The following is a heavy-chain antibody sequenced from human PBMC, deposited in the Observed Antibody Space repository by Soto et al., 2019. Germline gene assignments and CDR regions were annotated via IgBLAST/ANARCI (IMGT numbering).Heavy chain of an antibody. V-gene: IGHV3-9*01. CDR3: AKADSGWYPDYYYYGMDV. CDR1: GFTFDDYA. J-gene: IGHJ6*02. CDR2: ISWKSGSI. D-gene: IGHD6-19*01. Sequence: GGSLRLSCAASGFTFDDYAMHWVRQAPGKGLEWVSGISWKSGSIGYADSVKGRFTISRDNAKNSLYLQMNSLRAEDTHLFYCAKADSGWYPDYYYYGMDVWGQGTTVTVSS.